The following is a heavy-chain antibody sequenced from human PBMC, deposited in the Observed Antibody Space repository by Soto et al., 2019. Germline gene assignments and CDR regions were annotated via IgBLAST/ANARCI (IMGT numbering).Heavy chain of an antibody. V-gene: IGHV3-53*01. CDR3: ARAPSRDGYGRYFDY. CDR1: GFTVSSNY. CDR2: IYSGGST. J-gene: IGHJ4*02. Sequence: GGSLRLSCAATGFTVSSNYLSWVRQAPGTGLEWVPVIYSGGSTYYADSVKGRFTTSRDNSKNTLYLQMNSLRAEDTAVYYCARAPSRDGYGRYFDYWGQGTLVTVSS. D-gene: IGHD5-12*01.